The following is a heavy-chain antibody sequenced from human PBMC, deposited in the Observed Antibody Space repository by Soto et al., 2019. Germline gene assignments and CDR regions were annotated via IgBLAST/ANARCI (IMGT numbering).Heavy chain of an antibody. J-gene: IGHJ4*02. V-gene: IGHV3-21*01. D-gene: IGHD3-10*01. CDR3: ARSVVRGVIIIAEYYFDY. CDR2: ISSSSSYI. Sequence: EVQLVESGGGLVKPGGSLRLSCAASGFTFSSYSMNWVRQAPGKGLEWVSSISSSSSYIYYADSVKGRFTISRDNAKNSLYLQMNSLRAEDTAVYYCARSVVRGVIIIAEYYFDYWGQGTLVTVSS. CDR1: GFTFSSYS.